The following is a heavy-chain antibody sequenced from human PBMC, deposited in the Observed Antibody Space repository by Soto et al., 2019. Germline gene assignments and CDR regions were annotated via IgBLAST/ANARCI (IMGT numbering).Heavy chain of an antibody. J-gene: IGHJ4*02. CDR3: AREQQLGLFDY. CDR2: ISVSNGNT. Sequence: QVKLVQSGAEVKKPGASVKVSCKASGYTFTSYGISWVRQAPGQGLEWMGWISVSNGNTNFAQRLQGRVTMTTDTSTSPAYMEMRSLRSDDTAVYYCAREQQLGLFDYWGQGTLVTVSS. V-gene: IGHV1-18*01. CDR1: GYTFTSYG. D-gene: IGHD6-13*01.